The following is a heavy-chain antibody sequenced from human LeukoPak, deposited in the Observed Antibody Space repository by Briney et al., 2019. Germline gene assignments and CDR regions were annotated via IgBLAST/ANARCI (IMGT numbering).Heavy chain of an antibody. V-gene: IGHV1-2*02. D-gene: IGHD6-19*01. CDR2: INPNSGGT. CDR3: AKGRVVAGSKSLTYHWFDP. J-gene: IGHJ5*02. Sequence: ASVKVSCKASGYTFTGYYMHWVRQAPGQGLEWMGWINPNSGGTKYAQKFQGRVTMTRDTSITTAYMGLSRLRSDDTAVYYCAKGRVVAGSKSLTYHWFDPWGQGTLVTVSS. CDR1: GYTFTGYY.